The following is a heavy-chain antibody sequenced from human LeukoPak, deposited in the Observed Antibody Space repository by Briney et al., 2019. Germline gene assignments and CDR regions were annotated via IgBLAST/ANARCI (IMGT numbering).Heavy chain of an antibody. Sequence: GGSLRLSCAASGFTFSSYAMHWVRQAPGKGLEWVAVISYDGSNKYYTDSVKGRFTISRDNSKNTLYLQMNSLRAEDTAVYYCAVLAAAGTTVDYWGQGTLVTVPS. CDR3: AVLAAAGTTVDY. CDR1: GFTFSSYA. J-gene: IGHJ4*02. V-gene: IGHV3-30*10. D-gene: IGHD6-13*01. CDR2: ISYDGSNK.